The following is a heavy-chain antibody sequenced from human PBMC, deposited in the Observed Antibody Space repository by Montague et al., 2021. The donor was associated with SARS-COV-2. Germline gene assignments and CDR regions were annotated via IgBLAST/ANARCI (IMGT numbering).Heavy chain of an antibody. CDR1: GGSISTYY. Sequence: SETLSLTCTVSGGSISTYYYFWIWLFQRQGKEWIGIIDTCKSNNNNYTLWSRVIISVDRSKIQYPLKLNSVTAADTAIYYCARLTFDNSCGRDVWGQGTTVTVSS. J-gene: IGHJ6*02. D-gene: IGHD2/OR15-2a*01. V-gene: IGHV4-59*01. CDR3: ARLTFDNSCGRDV. CDR2: IDTCKSN.